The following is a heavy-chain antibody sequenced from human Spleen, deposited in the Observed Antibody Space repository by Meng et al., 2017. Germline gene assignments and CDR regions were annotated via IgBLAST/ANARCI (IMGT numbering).Heavy chain of an antibody. Sequence: QPPQWVAGRLNPSATLSLTCVVSGGSFSDYYVSWLRQPPGKGLECIGEINHSGSTNYNPSLESRATISVDTSQNNLSLKLSSVTAADSAVYYCARLCGGDCYSDDDFDYWGQGTLVTVSS. J-gene: IGHJ4*02. CDR1: GGSFSDYY. V-gene: IGHV4-34*01. D-gene: IGHD2-21*02. CDR3: ARLCGGDCYSDDDFDY. CDR2: INHSGST.